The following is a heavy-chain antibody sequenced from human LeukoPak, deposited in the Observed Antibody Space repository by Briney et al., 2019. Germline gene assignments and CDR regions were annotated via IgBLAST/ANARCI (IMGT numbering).Heavy chain of an antibody. V-gene: IGHV1-69*05. J-gene: IGHJ3*02. CDR1: GGTFSSYA. CDR3: ARMTGYCSSTSCYMDAFDI. D-gene: IGHD2-2*02. Sequence: SVKVSCKASGGTFSSYAISWVRQAPGQGLEWMGGIIPILGTANYAQKFQGRVTITTDESTSTAYMELSSLRSEDTAVYYCARMTGYCSSTSCYMDAFDIWGQGTTVTVSS. CDR2: IIPILGTA.